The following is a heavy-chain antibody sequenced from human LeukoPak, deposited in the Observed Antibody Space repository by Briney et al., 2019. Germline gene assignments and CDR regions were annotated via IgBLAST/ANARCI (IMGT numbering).Heavy chain of an antibody. Sequence: ASVKVSCKASGGTFSNYVISWVRQAPGQGLEWMGGIIPVFGTREYAQRFQDRVAITADEATSTVHVELSGLKFDDTAVYYCARDDMGSTGGEVFDIWGQGTMVAVSS. D-gene: IGHD3-16*01. CDR3: ARDDMGSTGGEVFDI. V-gene: IGHV1-69*13. CDR1: GGTFSNYV. J-gene: IGHJ3*02. CDR2: IIPVFGTR.